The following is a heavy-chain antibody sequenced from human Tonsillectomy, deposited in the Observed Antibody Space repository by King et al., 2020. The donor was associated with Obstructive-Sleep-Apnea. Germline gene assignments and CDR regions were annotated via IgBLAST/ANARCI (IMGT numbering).Heavy chain of an antibody. CDR2: IDPYSGDT. D-gene: IGHD1-1*01. CDR1: GYTFSGYY. V-gene: IGHV1-2*02. CDR3: ARNWNDVFDP. Sequence: QLVQSGAEVKKPGASVKVSCKPSGYTFSGYYIHWVRQAPGQGLEWMGWIDPYSGDTDYAQKFQGRVAMTRDTSISTAYMELSRLTSDETAVYYCARNWNDVFDPWGQGTLVTVSS. J-gene: IGHJ5*02.